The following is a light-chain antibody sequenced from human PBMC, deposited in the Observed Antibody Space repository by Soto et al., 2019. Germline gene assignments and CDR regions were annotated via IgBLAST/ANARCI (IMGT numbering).Light chain of an antibody. CDR3: QQRSNWPPPYT. V-gene: IGKV3-11*01. Sequence: EIVLTQSPATVSLSPGERATLSCRASQSVSSYLAWYQQRPGQAPRLLIYDASTRATGIPARFSGSGSGTAFTLTISSLEPEDFAVDYCQQRSNWPPPYTFGQGTKLEIK. CDR2: DAS. J-gene: IGKJ2*01. CDR1: QSVSSY.